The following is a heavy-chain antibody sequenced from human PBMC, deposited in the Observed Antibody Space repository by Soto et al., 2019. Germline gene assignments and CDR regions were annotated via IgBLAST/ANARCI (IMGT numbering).Heavy chain of an antibody. CDR1: GGSISGGGYS. Sequence: QLQLQESGSGLLKPSQTLSLTCAVSGGSISGGGYSWSWIRQPPGKGLEWIGYMYHSRSTYNNPSLTSGVTISIDRSKNQSALKLSSVAAADTAVYYWARVPDYWGQGILVTVSS. CDR2: MYHSRST. D-gene: IGHD2-2*01. V-gene: IGHV4-30-2*01. CDR3: ARVPDY. J-gene: IGHJ4*02.